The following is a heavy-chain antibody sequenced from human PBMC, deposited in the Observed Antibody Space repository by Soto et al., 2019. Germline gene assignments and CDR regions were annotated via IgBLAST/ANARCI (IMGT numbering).Heavy chain of an antibody. J-gene: IGHJ6*02. CDR2: MYPGHFEN. D-gene: IGHD2-21*01. CDR3: ARSGAYDSDNTLYDFYALTV. CDR1: GYSFGSYW. Sequence: GESLKISCGGTGYSFGSYWIALGRQRPGKGLEWTGIMYPGHFENTYRPSGDSQVLSSVDRPGNTTYLQWRSLNAGDTAKYNCARSGAYDSDNTLYDFYALTVWAQGPTVPVSS. V-gene: IGHV5-51*04.